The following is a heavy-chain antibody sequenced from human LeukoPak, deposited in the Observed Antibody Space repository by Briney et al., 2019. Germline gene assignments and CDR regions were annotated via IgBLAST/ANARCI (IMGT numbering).Heavy chain of an antibody. CDR3: ARDGLITMVRGAQPTNTLVIWFDP. CDR1: GFTVSSNY. Sequence: GGSLRLSCAASGFTVSSNYMSWVRQAPGKGLEWVSVIYSGGSTYYADSVKGRFTISRHNSKNTLYLQMNSLRAEDTAVYYCARDGLITMVRGAQPTNTLVIWFDPWGQGTLVTVSS. J-gene: IGHJ5*02. CDR2: IYSGGST. V-gene: IGHV3-53*04. D-gene: IGHD3-10*01.